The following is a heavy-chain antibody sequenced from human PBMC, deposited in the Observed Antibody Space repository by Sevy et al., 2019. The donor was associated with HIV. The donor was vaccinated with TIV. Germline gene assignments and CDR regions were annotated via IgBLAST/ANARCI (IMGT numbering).Heavy chain of an antibody. D-gene: IGHD2-15*01. J-gene: IGHJ5*02. CDR2: ISSDGDNT. CDR3: VREGAPYRNIRYCSGNNCFYNWFDP. Sequence: GGSLRLSCAASGFTFNDYALHWVRQAPGKGLEWVAIISSDGDNTYYADTVKGRFTSSRDNSKNTVYLQMNRLRAKDTAFNYWVREGAPYRNIRYCSGNNCFYNWFDPWGQGTLVTVSS. CDR1: GFTFNDYA. V-gene: IGHV3-30-3*01.